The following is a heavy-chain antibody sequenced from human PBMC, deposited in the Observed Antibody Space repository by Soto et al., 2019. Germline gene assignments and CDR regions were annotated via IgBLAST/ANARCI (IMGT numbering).Heavy chain of an antibody. D-gene: IGHD3-16*02. Sequence: SQTLSLTCAISGDSGSNNSAAWNWIRQSTSRGLEWLGRTYYRSKWYNDYAVSVKSRITINPDTSKNQFSLQLNSVTPEDTAVYYCAGDHQTYDYVWGSYREYYFDYWGQGTLVTVSS. CDR2: TYYRSKWYN. CDR1: GDSGSNNSAA. V-gene: IGHV6-1*01. CDR3: AGDHQTYDYVWGSYREYYFDY. J-gene: IGHJ4*02.